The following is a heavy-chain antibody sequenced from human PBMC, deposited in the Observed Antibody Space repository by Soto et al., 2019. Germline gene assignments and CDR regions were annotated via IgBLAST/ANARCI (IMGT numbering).Heavy chain of an antibody. CDR3: AKGGRFGGYDSIDY. CDR2: ISYDGSNK. D-gene: IGHD5-12*01. J-gene: IGHJ4*02. CDR1: GFTFSSYG. V-gene: IGHV3-30*18. Sequence: QVQLVESGGGVVQPGRSLRLSCAASGFTFSSYGMHWVRQAPGKGLEWVAVISYDGSNKYYADSVKGRFTISRDNSKNTRYLPMNSLRAEATAVYYCAKGGRFGGYDSIDYWGQGTLVTVSS.